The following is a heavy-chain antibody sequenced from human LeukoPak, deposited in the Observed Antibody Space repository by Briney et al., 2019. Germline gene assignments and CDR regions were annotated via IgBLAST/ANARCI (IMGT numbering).Heavy chain of an antibody. Sequence: ASVTVSCKASGYTFTGYYMHWVRQAPGQGLEWMGWINPNSGGTNYAQKFQGRFTMTRDTSISTAYMELSRLRSDDTAVYYCARVDTGDFDYWGQGTPVTVSS. D-gene: IGHD7-27*01. J-gene: IGHJ4*02. CDR3: ARVDTGDFDY. V-gene: IGHV1-2*02. CDR1: GYTFTGYY. CDR2: INPNSGGT.